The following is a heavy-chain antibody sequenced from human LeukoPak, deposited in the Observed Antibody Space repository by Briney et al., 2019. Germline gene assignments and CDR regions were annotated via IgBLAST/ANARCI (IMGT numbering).Heavy chain of an antibody. D-gene: IGHD2-21*01. J-gene: IGHJ5*02. CDR2: IYDSGST. CDR3: ARDLGPAIDP. CDR1: GGSISGYY. V-gene: IGHV4-59*01. Sequence: SETLSLTCTVSGGSISGYYWSWIRQPPGKGLEWIGYIYDSGSTTYNPSLKSRVTISVDTSKNQFSLKLSSVTAADTAVYYCARDLGPAIDPWGQGTLVSVSS.